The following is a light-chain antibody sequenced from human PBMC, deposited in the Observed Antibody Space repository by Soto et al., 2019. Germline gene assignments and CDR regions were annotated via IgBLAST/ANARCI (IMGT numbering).Light chain of an antibody. J-gene: IGKJ5*01. CDR2: GTS. CDR1: QSVRSTS. V-gene: IGKV3-20*01. CDR3: QHYNRSPPIT. Sequence: DIELTQSPGTLSLSTGERATLACRASQSVRSTSLACYQKRSGQAPSLLIYGTSSRATGIPYRCSGGGSGTDFSLTISRLEPEEIAVYYSQHYNRSPPITFGQGTRLEI.